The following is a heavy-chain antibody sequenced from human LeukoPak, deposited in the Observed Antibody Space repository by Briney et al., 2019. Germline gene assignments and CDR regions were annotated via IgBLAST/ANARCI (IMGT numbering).Heavy chain of an antibody. CDR1: GGTFSSYA. D-gene: IGHD1-26*01. J-gene: IGHJ6*02. V-gene: IGHV1-69*13. CDR2: IIPIFGTA. CDR3: ARVGSGSYLSPTYYYYYGMDV. Sequence: SVKVSCKASGGTFSSYAISWVRQAPGQGLEWMGGIIPIFGTANYAQKFQGRVTITADESTSTAYMELSSLRSEDTAVYYCARVGSGSYLSPTYYYYYGMDVWGQGTTVTVSS.